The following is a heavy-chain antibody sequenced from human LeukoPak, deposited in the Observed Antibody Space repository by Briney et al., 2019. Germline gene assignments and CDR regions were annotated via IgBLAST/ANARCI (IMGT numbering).Heavy chain of an antibody. D-gene: IGHD6-19*01. CDR1: GFTFSNYA. CDR3: ARQYSSGSGG. CDR2: ITSSSGSM. V-gene: IGHV3-21*01. J-gene: IGHJ4*02. Sequence: GGSLRLSCAASGFTFSNYAMNWVRQAPGKGLESVSSITSSSGSMYYADSVKGRFTISRDNAKNSLYLQMNSLRAEDTAVYYCARQYSSGSGGWGQGTLVTVSS.